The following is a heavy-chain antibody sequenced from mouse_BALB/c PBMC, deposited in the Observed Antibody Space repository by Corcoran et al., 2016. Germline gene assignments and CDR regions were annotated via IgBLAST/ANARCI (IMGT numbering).Heavy chain of an antibody. V-gene: IGHV3-6*02. CDR2: ISYDGTN. CDR3: ATLLRPFDY. D-gene: IGHD1-2*01. J-gene: IGHJ2*01. CDR1: GYSITSGYY. Sequence: DVQLQESGPGLVKPSQSLSLTCSVTGYSITSGYYWNWIRQFPGNKLEWMGYISYDGTNNYNPSLKNRISITRDTSKNRFFLKLNSVTTEDTATYYCATLLRPFDYWGQGTTLTVSS.